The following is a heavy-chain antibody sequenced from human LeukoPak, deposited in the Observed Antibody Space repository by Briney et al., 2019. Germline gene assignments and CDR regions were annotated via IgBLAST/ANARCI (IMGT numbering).Heavy chain of an antibody. D-gene: IGHD6-19*01. Sequence: SVKVSCKASGYTFTSYDINWVRQATGQGLEWMGGIIPIFGTANYAQKFQGRVTITADESTSTTYMELSSLRSEDTAVYYCARAEIAVAGTGFDYWGQGTLVTVSS. CDR2: IIPIFGTA. J-gene: IGHJ4*02. V-gene: IGHV1-69*13. CDR3: ARAEIAVAGTGFDY. CDR1: GYTFTSYD.